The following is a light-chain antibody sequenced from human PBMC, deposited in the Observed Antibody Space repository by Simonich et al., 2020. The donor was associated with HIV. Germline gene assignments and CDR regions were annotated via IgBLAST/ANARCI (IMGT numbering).Light chain of an antibody. CDR3: QQYNSYPWT. J-gene: IGKJ1*01. V-gene: IGKV1-5*03. CDR1: QSISSW. CDR2: KAS. Sequence: DIQMTQSPSTLSASVGDRVTKTCRARQSISSWLAWYQQKPGKAPKLLIYKASSLESGVPSRFSGSGSGTEFTLTISSLQPDDFATYYCQQYNSYPWTFGQGTKVEIK.